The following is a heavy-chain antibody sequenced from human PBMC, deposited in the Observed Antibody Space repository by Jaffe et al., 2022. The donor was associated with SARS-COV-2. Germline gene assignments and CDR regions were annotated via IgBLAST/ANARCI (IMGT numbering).Heavy chain of an antibody. J-gene: IGHJ4*02. CDR2: ISSDGRDT. V-gene: IGHV3-30*04. CDR1: GFTFSTYP. D-gene: IGHD2-21*02. CDR3: ARDAALRAGDWHCVDY. Sequence: QVRLVESGGDVVQPGRSLRLSCGASGFTFSTYPFHWVRLAPGKGLELVAIISSDGRDTYYADSVKGRFTISRDNSKSTVYLQMNTLRDEDTAVYYCARDAALRAGDWHCVDYWGQGTLVTVSS.